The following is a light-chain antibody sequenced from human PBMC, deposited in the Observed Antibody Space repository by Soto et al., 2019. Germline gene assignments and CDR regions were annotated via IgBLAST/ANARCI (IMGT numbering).Light chain of an antibody. V-gene: IGKV3-20*01. CDR3: QHYAAAPIT. Sequence: TVLTQTPVTLSLSPGERATLSCRASQSVGGNVAWYQQKPGQAPKLLISGASSRAPGIPDRFSDSGSGADFTLSISRLEPEDFALYYCQHYAAAPITFGQGTRLDI. J-gene: IGKJ5*01. CDR1: QSVGGN. CDR2: GAS.